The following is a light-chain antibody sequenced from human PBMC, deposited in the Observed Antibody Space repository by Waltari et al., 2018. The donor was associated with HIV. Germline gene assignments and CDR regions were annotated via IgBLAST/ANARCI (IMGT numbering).Light chain of an antibody. CDR3: CTFAGSSTPVV. V-gene: IGLV2-23*02. CDR1: SSNVGTYDL. J-gene: IGLJ2*01. Sequence: QSALTQPASVSGSPGQSITISCPGASSNVGTYDLVSWYQHLPGKAPKLMIYEVTKRPSGVSNRFSCSQSGNTASLTISGLQTDDEADYYCCTFAGSSTPVVFGGGTKLTVL. CDR2: EVT.